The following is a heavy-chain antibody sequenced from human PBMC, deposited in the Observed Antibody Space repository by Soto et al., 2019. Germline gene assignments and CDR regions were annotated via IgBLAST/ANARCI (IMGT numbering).Heavy chain of an antibody. CDR3: ARVTYYYDSSGYQGDWFDP. V-gene: IGHV1-3*01. J-gene: IGHJ5*02. Sequence: ASVKVSCKASGYTFTSYAIHWVRQAPGQRLEWMGWINAGNGNTKYSQKFQGRVTITRDTSASTAYMELSSLRSEDTAVYYCARVTYYYDSSGYQGDWFDPWGQGSMVTVYS. D-gene: IGHD3-22*01. CDR1: GYTFTSYA. CDR2: INAGNGNT.